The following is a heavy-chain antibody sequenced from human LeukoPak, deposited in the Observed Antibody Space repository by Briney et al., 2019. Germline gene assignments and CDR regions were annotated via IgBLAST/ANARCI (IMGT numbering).Heavy chain of an antibody. CDR2: IYYSGST. D-gene: IGHD3-3*01. V-gene: IGHV4-61*01. CDR1: GGSVSSGSYY. CDR3: ARANRKLRFLEWLPEGYYYYGMDV. Sequence: PSGTLSLTCTVSGGSVSSGSYYWSWIRQPPGKGLEWIGYIYYSGSTNYNPSLKSRVTISVDTSKNQFSLKLSSVTAADTAVYYCARANRKLRFLEWLPEGYYYYGMDVWGQGTTVTVSS. J-gene: IGHJ6*02.